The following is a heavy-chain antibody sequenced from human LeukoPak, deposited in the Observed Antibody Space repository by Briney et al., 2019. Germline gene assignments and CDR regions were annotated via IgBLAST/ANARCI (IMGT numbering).Heavy chain of an antibody. Sequence: SVKVSCKASGGTFSSYTISWVRQAPGQGLEWMGRIIPILGIANYAQKFQGRVTITADKSTSTAYMELSSLRSEDTAVYYCAREAMYSSGWYPYFDYWGQGTLVTVSS. V-gene: IGHV1-69*04. J-gene: IGHJ4*02. D-gene: IGHD6-19*01. CDR2: IIPILGIA. CDR3: AREAMYSSGWYPYFDY. CDR1: GGTFSSYT.